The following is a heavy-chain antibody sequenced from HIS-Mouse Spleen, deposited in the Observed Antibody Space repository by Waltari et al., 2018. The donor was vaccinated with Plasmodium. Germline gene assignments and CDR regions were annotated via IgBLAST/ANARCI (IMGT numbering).Heavy chain of an antibody. Sequence: EVQLVETGGGLIQPGGSLRLSCAASGFTVSSNYMSWVRQAPGKGLEGVSCIYSGGSTDYADSVKGRITISRDNSKNTLYLQMNSLRAEDTAVYYCARAAIAWGSPYYFDYWGQGTLVTVSS. J-gene: IGHJ4*02. CDR1: GFTVSSNY. D-gene: IGHD7-27*01. CDR2: IYSGGST. V-gene: IGHV3-53*02. CDR3: ARAAIAWGSPYYFDY.